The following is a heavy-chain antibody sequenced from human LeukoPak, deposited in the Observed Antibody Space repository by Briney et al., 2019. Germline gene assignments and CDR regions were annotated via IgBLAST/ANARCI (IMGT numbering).Heavy chain of an antibody. CDR1: GGSISSYY. Sequence: SETLSLTCTVSGGSISSYYWSWIRQPPGKGLEWIGYIYTSGSTNYNPSLKSRVTISVDTSKNQFSLKLSSVTAADTAVYYRARQEFGDHRSYFDYWGQGTLVTVSS. D-gene: IGHD3-10*01. CDR2: IYTSGST. V-gene: IGHV4-4*09. CDR3: ARQEFGDHRSYFDY. J-gene: IGHJ4*02.